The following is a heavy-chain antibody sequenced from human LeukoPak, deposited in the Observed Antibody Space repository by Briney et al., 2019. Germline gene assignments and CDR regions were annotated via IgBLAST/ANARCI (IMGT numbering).Heavy chain of an antibody. Sequence: PGGSLRLSCSASGFTFSRYAMHWVRQAPGKGLEYVSAISSNGGSTYYADSVKGRFTISRDNSKNTLYLQMSSLRAEDTAVYYCVKDVAPIICGYSGYYCDYWRQGTLVTVSS. CDR2: ISSNGGST. J-gene: IGHJ4*02. CDR1: GFTFSRYA. D-gene: IGHD5-12*01. CDR3: VKDVAPIICGYSGYYCDY. V-gene: IGHV3-64D*06.